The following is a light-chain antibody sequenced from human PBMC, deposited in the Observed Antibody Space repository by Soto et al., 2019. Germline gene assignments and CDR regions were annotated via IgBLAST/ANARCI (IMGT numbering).Light chain of an antibody. CDR3: QQYGSSAGFT. Sequence: EIVLTQSPGTLSLSPGERATLSCRASQSVSSSYLAWYQQKPGQAPRLLIYGASSRATGMPDRFSGSGSGTDFALTISRLEPEDFAVYFCQQYGSSAGFTFGPGTKGDIK. V-gene: IGKV3-20*01. J-gene: IGKJ3*01. CDR2: GAS. CDR1: QSVSSSY.